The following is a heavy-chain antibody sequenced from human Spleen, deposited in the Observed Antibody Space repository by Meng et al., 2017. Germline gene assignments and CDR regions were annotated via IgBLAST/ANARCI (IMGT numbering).Heavy chain of an antibody. CDR2: MNPNSGKT. CDR1: GFTFSSYA. Sequence: GESLKISCAASGFTFSSYAIHWVRQAPGQGLEWMGWMNPNSGKTGYAQKFQGRVTMTRDTSITTAYMELSSLTFEDTAIYYCAREESYIGNFCDYWGQGTLVTVSS. CDR3: AREESYIGNFCDY. D-gene: IGHD1-26*01. J-gene: IGHJ4*02. V-gene: IGHV1-8*02.